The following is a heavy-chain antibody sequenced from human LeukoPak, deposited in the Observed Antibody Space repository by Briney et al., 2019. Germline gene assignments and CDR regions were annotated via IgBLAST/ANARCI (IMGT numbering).Heavy chain of an antibody. CDR3: ATVGGYYYDY. D-gene: IGHD3-22*01. CDR1: GFTFTNAW. Sequence: GGSLRLSCAASGFTFTNAWVTWVRQAPGKGLEWVGRIKSKTYGGTTDYAAPVKGRFTISRDDSKDTVYLQMNSLKTEDTGVYYCATVGGYYYDYWGQGTLVTVSS. V-gene: IGHV3-15*01. CDR2: IKSKTYGGTT. J-gene: IGHJ4*02.